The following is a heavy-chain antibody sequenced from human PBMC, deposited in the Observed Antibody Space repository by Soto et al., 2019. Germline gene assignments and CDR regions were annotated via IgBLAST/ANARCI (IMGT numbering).Heavy chain of an antibody. CDR2: IIPVFGRA. D-gene: IGHD3-16*02. Sequence: ASVKVSCKAFGGTFSTYAITWVRQAPGEGLVRMGGIIPVFGRASYAQKFQGRVTITADESTSTAYMEVTSLRSDDTAVYYCAKGGDDYVWGSYRFWGQGTLVTV. J-gene: IGHJ4*02. CDR1: GGTFSTYA. V-gene: IGHV1-69*13. CDR3: AKGGDDYVWGSYRF.